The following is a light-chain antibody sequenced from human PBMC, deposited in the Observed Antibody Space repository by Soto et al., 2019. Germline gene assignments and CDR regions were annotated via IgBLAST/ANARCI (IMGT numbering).Light chain of an antibody. Sequence: EILLTQSPGTLSLSAGQRATLSCRASQSLSSNYLAWYQQRPGQAPRLLIYGASTRATGIPDRFSGSGSGTEFTLTISSLLPDDFATYYCQQYNSYSLTFGQGTKVEIK. CDR3: QQYNSYSLT. V-gene: IGKV3-20*01. CDR2: GAS. CDR1: QSLSSNY. J-gene: IGKJ1*01.